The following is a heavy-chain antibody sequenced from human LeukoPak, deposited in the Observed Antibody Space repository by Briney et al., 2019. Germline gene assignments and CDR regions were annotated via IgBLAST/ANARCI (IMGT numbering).Heavy chain of an antibody. CDR3: ARGRITIFGVVIPHFDN. D-gene: IGHD3-3*01. CDR1: RGSISSYY. J-gene: IGHJ4*02. V-gene: IGHV4-59*01. Sequence: PSETLSLPCTVSRGSISSYYWSWIRQPPGKGLEWIGYIDNSGNTNSNPSLKSRVTMSVDTSKNQFSLKLSSVIAADTAVYYCARGRITIFGVVIPHFDNWGQGTLVTVSS. CDR2: IDNSGNT.